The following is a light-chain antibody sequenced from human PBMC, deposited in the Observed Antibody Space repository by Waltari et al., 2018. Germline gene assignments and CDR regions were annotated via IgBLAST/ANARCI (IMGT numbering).Light chain of an antibody. J-gene: IGKJ2*01. Sequence: VLTQSPGTLSLSPGERATLSCRSSQSLTKRYLAWYQQKPGQAPRLLIYGASSRAAGILDRFSGSGSGTDYTLTISRLEPDDCAVYYCQQYGSSILYTFGQGTKLEIK. CDR3: QQYGSSILYT. CDR2: GAS. V-gene: IGKV3-20*01. CDR1: QSLTKRY.